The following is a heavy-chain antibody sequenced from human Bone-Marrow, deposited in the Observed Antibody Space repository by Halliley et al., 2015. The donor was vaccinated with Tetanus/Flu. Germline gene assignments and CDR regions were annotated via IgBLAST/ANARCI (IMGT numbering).Heavy chain of an antibody. V-gene: IGHV4-59*09. Sequence: GFIYYSVSPKFNPSLKSRVTISVDTSKTQFSLTLPSVTAADTAVYFCARGYDTSGYYNGDFHYWGQGTLVPVSS. D-gene: IGHD3-22*01. CDR2: IYYSVSP. J-gene: IGHJ4*02. CDR3: ARGYDTSGYYNGDFHY.